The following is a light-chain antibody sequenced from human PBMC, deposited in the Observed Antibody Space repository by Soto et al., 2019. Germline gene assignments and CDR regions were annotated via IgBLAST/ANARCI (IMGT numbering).Light chain of an antibody. V-gene: IGKV1-5*03. CDR1: LSISSS. CDR2: EAS. Sequence: DIQMTQSPPTLSASVGDTITITCRARLSISSSLAWYQQKPGKAPKLLIYEASSLEGGVPSRFSGSGSGTEFTLTISCLQPDHFASYYCQHYNSWTFGQGTKVEI. J-gene: IGKJ1*01. CDR3: QHYNSWT.